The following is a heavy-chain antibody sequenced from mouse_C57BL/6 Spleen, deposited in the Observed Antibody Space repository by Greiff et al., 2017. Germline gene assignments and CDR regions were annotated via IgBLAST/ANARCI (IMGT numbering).Heavy chain of an antibody. CDR2: INPNNGGT. CDR1: GYTFTDYN. Sequence: EVQLQQSGPELVKPGASVKIPCKASGYTFTDYNMDWVKQSHGKSLEWIGDINPNNGGTIYNQKFKGKATLTVDKSSSTAYMGLRSLTSEATAVYYCARGFIYYYGSSRYRYFEVWGTETTVTVSS. D-gene: IGHD1-1*01. V-gene: IGHV1-18*01. J-gene: IGHJ1*03. CDR3: ARGFIYYYGSSRYRYFEV.